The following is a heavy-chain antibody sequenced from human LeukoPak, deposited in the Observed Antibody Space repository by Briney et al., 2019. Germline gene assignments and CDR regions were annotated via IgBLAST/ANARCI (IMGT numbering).Heavy chain of an antibody. CDR1: GGSISSGSYY. CDR3: TRDQTPYY. CDR2: IYTSGST. V-gene: IGHV4-61*02. Sequence: SETLSLTCTVSGGSISSGSYYWSWIWQPAGKGLEWIGRIYTSGSTNYNPSLKSRVTISVDTSKNQFSLKLSSVTAADTAVYYCTRDQTPYYWGQGTLVTGSS. J-gene: IGHJ4*02.